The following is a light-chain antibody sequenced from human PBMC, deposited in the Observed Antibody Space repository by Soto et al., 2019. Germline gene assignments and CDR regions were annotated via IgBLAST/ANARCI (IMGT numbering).Light chain of an antibody. CDR2: DAS. CDR1: QSVSSY. CDR3: QQRSNWPPMYT. J-gene: IGKJ2*01. V-gene: IGKV3-11*01. Sequence: EIVLTQSPATLSLSPGERATLSCRASQSVSSYLAGYQQKPGQAPRLLIYDASNRATGIPARFSGSGSGTDFTLTISSREPEDFAVYYCQQRSNWPPMYTFGQGTKLEIK.